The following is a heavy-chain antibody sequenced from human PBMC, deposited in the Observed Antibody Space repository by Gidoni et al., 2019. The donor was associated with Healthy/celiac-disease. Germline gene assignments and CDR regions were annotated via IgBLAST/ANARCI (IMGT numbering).Heavy chain of an antibody. V-gene: IGHV3-9*02. CDR2: ISWNSGSI. J-gene: IGHJ2*01. CDR1: GFTSVAYA. D-gene: IGHD3-3*01. Sequence: EVQLVESGGGLVQPGRSLSLSCAASGFTSVAYAMHWVRQAPGKGLEWGAGISWNSGSIGYADSVKGRFTISRDNAKNSLYLQMNSLRAEDTALYYCAKDRYDFWSGPYWYFDLWGRGTLVTVSS. CDR3: AKDRYDFWSGPYWYFDL.